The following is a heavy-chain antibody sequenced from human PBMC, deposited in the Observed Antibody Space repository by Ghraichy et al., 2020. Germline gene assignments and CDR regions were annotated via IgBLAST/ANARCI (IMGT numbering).Heavy chain of an antibody. Sequence: GGSLRLSCAASGFTFSSYAMSWVRQAPGKGLEWVSAISGSGGSTYYADSVKGRFTISRDNSKNTLYLQMNSLRAEDTAVYYCAKGQVWFGELLFYYFDYWGQGTLVTVSS. CDR3: AKGQVWFGELLFYYFDY. V-gene: IGHV3-23*01. J-gene: IGHJ4*02. D-gene: IGHD3-10*01. CDR2: ISGSGGST. CDR1: GFTFSSYA.